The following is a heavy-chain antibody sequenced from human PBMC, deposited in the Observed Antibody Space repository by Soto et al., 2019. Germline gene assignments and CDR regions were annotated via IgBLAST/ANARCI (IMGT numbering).Heavy chain of an antibody. D-gene: IGHD5-12*01. J-gene: IGHJ6*01. V-gene: IGHV4-59*02. Sequence: PSETLSLTCSVSGGSVSSHYWSWIRQPPGKGLEWIGYIYYSGNTNYNPSLKSRLTISVDMSKNQFSLKLSSVTPADTAVYYCARDSGYGYYFYGMDVWGQGTTVTVSS. CDR2: IYYSGNT. CDR1: GGSVSSHY. CDR3: ARDSGYGYYFYGMDV.